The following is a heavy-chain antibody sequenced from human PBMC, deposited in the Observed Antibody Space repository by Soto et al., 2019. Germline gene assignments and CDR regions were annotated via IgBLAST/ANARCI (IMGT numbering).Heavy chain of an antibody. CDR2: INQDATRQ. D-gene: IGHD1-26*01. V-gene: IGHV3-7*03. CDR1: GFTLSSYW. Sequence: PGGSLRLSCAASGFTLSSYWMSWVRQAPERGLEWVANINQDATRQSYVDSVEGRFSISRDNAKNSVYLQMNNLRVDDTAVYYCARVGLFDGNKPTTLEFWGQGTLVTVSS. J-gene: IGHJ4*02. CDR3: ARVGLFDGNKPTTLEF.